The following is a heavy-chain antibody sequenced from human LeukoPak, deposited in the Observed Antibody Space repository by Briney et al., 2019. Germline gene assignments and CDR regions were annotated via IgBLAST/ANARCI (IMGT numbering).Heavy chain of an antibody. V-gene: IGHV3-7*01. CDR3: ARDRGYSSFDY. CDR1: GFTFISYA. J-gene: IGHJ4*02. Sequence: GTSLRLSCAASGFTFISYAIHWVRQAPGKGLEWVASINPDGSEKYSVDSVKGRFTISRDNAKNSLYLQMNSLRAEDTAVYYCARDRGYSSFDYWGQGTLVTVSS. D-gene: IGHD6-19*01. CDR2: INPDGSEK.